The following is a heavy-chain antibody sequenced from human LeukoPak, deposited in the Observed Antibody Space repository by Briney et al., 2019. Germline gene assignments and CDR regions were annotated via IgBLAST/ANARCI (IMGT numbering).Heavy chain of an antibody. D-gene: IGHD3-10*01. CDR1: GSTFSSYG. V-gene: IGHV3-30*03. CDR3: ARILWFGELWIDY. CDR2: ISYDGSNK. Sequence: GGSLRLSCAASGSTFSSYGMHWVRQAPGKGLEWVAVISYDGSNKYYADSVKGRFTISRDNSKNTLYLQMNILRAEDTAVYYCARILWFGELWIDYWGQGTLVTVSS. J-gene: IGHJ4*02.